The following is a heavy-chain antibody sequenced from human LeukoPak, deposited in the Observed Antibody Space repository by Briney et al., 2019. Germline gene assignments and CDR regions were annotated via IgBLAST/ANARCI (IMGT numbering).Heavy chain of an antibody. Sequence: SETLSLTCTVSGGSISSYYWSWIRQPPGKGLEWIGEINHSGNTNYNPSLKSRVTISIDTSKNQFSLKLSSVTAADTAVYYCARGGRIAARAYFDYWGQGTLVTVSS. D-gene: IGHD6-6*01. V-gene: IGHV4-34*01. CDR1: GGSISSYY. J-gene: IGHJ4*02. CDR3: ARGGRIAARAYFDY. CDR2: INHSGNT.